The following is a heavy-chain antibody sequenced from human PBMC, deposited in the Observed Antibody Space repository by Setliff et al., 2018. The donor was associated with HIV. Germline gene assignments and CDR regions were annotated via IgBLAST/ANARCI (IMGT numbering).Heavy chain of an antibody. CDR1: GGSISFYY. CDR2: TFDNGNT. CDR3: ARGGYDYVWGSYRYPYYYYYMDV. J-gene: IGHJ6*03. V-gene: IGHV4-4*09. D-gene: IGHD3-16*02. Sequence: SETLSLTCSISGGSISFYYWNWLRQTPGKGLEWIAYTFDNGNTHYNPSLESRVTISVDTSKNQFSLKLNSVTAADTAVYYCARGGYDYVWGSYRYPYYYYYMDVWGKGTTVT.